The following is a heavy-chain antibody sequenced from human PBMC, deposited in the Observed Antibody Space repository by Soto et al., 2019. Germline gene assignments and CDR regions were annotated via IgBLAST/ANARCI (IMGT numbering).Heavy chain of an antibody. CDR3: AKDPYDSSGYYHNY. V-gene: IGHV3-23*01. Sequence: GGSLRLSCAASGFTFSNYAMSWVRQAPGKGLEWVSGISGSGGSTYYADSVKGRFTISRDNSKNTLYLQLNSLRVEDTAVYYCAKDPYDSSGYYHNYWGQGTLVTVSS. CDR2: ISGSGGST. CDR1: GFTFSNYA. J-gene: IGHJ4*02. D-gene: IGHD3-22*01.